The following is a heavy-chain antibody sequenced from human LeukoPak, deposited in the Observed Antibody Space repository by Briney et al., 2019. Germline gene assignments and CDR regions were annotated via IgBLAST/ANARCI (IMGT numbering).Heavy chain of an antibody. V-gene: IGHV1-8*01. J-gene: IGHJ3*02. CDR3: ARGPGPIAGAKNPFDI. CDR2: MNPNSGNT. CDR1: GYTFTSYD. D-gene: IGHD1-26*01. Sequence: ASVKVSCKASGYTFTSYDINWVRQATGQGLEWMGRMNPNSGNTGYAQKFQGRVTMTRNTSISTAYMELSSLRSEDTAVYYCARGPGPIAGAKNPFDIWGHGTMVTVSS.